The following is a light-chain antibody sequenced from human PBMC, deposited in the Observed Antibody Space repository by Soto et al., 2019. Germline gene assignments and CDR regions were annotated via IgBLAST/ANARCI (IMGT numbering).Light chain of an antibody. CDR3: QQYNTYSRT. CDR1: DSNSTC. CDR2: KAS. Sequence: DFQMTQSPSNLATVIGDRSTITCRASDSNSTCLAWYQQKPGKAPKLLISKASTLKSGVPSRFSGSGSGTEFTLTISSLQPDDFATYYCQQYNTYSRTFGQGTKVEVK. J-gene: IGKJ1*01. V-gene: IGKV1-5*03.